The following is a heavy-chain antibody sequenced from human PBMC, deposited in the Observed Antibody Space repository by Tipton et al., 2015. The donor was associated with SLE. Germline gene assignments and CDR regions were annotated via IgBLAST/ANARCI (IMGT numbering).Heavy chain of an antibody. J-gene: IGHJ6*02. CDR3: ARGNFWSGYYYYGMDI. Sequence: SLRLSCAASGFTFSSYAMHWVRQAPGKGLEYVSAISSNGGSTYYANSVKGRFTISRDNSKNTLYLQMGSLRAEDMAVYYCARGNFWSGYYYYGMDIWGQGTTVTVSS. CDR2: ISSNGGST. CDR1: GFTFSSYA. D-gene: IGHD3-3*01. V-gene: IGHV3-64*01.